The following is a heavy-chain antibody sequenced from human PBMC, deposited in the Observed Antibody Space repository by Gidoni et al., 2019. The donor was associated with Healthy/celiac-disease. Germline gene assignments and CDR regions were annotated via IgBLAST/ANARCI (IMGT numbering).Heavy chain of an antibody. J-gene: IGHJ3*02. CDR2: IRGSGGST. Sequence: EVQLLESGGGLVQPGGSLRLSCAASGFTFRSYAMSWVRQAPGKGLEWVAAIRGSGGSTYYADSVKGRFTISRDNSKNTLYLQMNSLRAEDTAVYYCAKALRRAFDIWGQGTMVTVSS. V-gene: IGHV3-23*01. CDR3: AKALRRAFDI. CDR1: GFTFRSYA. D-gene: IGHD3-16*01.